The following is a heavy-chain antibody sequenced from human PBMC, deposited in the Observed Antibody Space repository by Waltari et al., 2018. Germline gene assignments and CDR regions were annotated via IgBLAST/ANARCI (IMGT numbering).Heavy chain of an antibody. CDR1: GFAFSSYA. CDR3: AKGTGSGCGWPLDF. CDR2: ISGGGGNT. V-gene: IGHV3-23*04. Sequence: EVQLVESGGGLVQPGGSLRLSCAASGFAFSSYAMSWVGQTPGKGLEWVSTISGGGGNTYYADSMKGRFTISRDNSKNTLFLQMNSQGAQDTAAYFCAKGTGSGCGWPLDFWGQGTLVTVSS. D-gene: IGHD2-15*01. J-gene: IGHJ4*02.